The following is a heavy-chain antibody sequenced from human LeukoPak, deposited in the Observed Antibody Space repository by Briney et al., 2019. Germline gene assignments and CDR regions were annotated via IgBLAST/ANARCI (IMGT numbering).Heavy chain of an antibody. J-gene: IGHJ4*02. CDR3: ARVKLAPPGRPLDY. CDR1: GGSISSVNYY. D-gene: IGHD6-13*01. V-gene: IGHV4-39*07. Sequence: PSETLSLTCTVSGGSISSVNYYWAWTRQPPGKGLEWIGNIYYSGSTYYDPSLKSRVTISIDTSKNQFSLKLNSVTAADTAVYYCARVKLAPPGRPLDYWGQGTLVTVSS. CDR2: IYYSGST.